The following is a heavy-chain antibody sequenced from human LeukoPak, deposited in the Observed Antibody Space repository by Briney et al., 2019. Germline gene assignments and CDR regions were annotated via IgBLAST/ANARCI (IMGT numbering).Heavy chain of an antibody. J-gene: IGHJ4*02. V-gene: IGHV1-18*01. Sequence: ASVKVSCKASGYTYSDYGICWVRQAPGEGLVWVGWISTYNGNTNYAEKLQGRFTMTTDTSTSTAYMELRSLRSDDTAVYYCARSMVRAVTQVASDYWGQGTLVTVSS. CDR1: GYTYSDYG. CDR2: ISTYNGNT. CDR3: ARSMVRAVTQVASDY. D-gene: IGHD3-10*01.